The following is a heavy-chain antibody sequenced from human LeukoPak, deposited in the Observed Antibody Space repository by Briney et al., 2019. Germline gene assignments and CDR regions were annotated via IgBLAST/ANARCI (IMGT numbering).Heavy chain of an antibody. CDR3: ARGDSSGYLLLNFDY. V-gene: IGHV4-59*01. D-gene: IGHD3-22*01. J-gene: IGHJ4*02. CDR2: IYYSGST. Sequence: SETLSLTCTVSGGSISSYYWSWIRQPPGKGLEWIGYIYYSGSTNYNPSLKSRVTISVDTSKNQFSLKLSSVTAADTAVYYCARGDSSGYLLLNFDYWGQGTLVTGSS. CDR1: GGSISSYY.